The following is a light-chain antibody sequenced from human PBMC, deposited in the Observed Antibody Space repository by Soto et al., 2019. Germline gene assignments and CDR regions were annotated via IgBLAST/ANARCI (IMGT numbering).Light chain of an antibody. Sequence: DIQMTQSPSTLSASAGDRVTITCRASQSVSSWLAWYQQKPGKAPNLLIYDVSSLQVGAPSRFSASGSETEITLTISSLQPDDFATYYCQHYNSYPVTFGQGTKLEIK. V-gene: IGKV1-5*01. J-gene: IGKJ2*01. CDR1: QSVSSW. CDR2: DVS. CDR3: QHYNSYPVT.